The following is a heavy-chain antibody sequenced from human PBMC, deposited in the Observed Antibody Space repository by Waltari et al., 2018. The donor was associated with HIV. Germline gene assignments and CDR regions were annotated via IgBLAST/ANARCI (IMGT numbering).Heavy chain of an antibody. CDR1: GGSISSYY. J-gene: IGHJ6*02. Sequence: QVQLQESGPGLVKPSETLSLTCTVSGGSISSYYWSWIRQPPGKGLEWIGYIYYSGSTNSTPSLKSRVTISVDTSKNECSLKRSSVTAADTAVYYCARVDYGPNPCGMDVWGQGTTVTVSS. CDR3: ARVDYGPNPCGMDV. D-gene: IGHD4-17*01. V-gene: IGHV4-59*01. CDR2: IYYSGST.